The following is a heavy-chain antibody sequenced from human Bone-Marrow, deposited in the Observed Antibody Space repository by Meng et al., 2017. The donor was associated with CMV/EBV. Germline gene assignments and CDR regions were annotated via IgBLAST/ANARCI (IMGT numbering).Heavy chain of an antibody. CDR3: AGTAMVSDY. V-gene: IGHV4-59*08. J-gene: IGHJ4*02. D-gene: IGHD5-18*01. Sequence: SETLSLTCTVSGGSISYYYWSWIRQSPGKGLEWIGYIYYSGSTNYNPSLKSRVSISVDTSKNQFSLKLSSVTAADTAVYYCAGTAMVSDYWGQGTLVTVSS. CDR2: IYYSGST. CDR1: GGSISYYY.